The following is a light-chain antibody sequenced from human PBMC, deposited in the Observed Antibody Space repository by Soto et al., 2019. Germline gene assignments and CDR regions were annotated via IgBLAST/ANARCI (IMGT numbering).Light chain of an antibody. Sequence: QSVLTQPAPVSGSPGQSITISCTGTSSDVGSYNFVSWYQHHPGKAPTMMIYEVSKRPSEISNRFSGSKSGNTASLTISGLQAEDEADYYCCSYAGSNTLLFGGGTKLTVL. J-gene: IGLJ2*01. CDR2: EVS. CDR3: CSYAGSNTLL. CDR1: SSDVGSYNF. V-gene: IGLV2-23*01.